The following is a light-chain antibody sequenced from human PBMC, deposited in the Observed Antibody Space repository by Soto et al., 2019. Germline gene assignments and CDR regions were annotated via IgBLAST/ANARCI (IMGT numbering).Light chain of an antibody. V-gene: IGKV3-15*01. CDR1: QSVRSN. CDR2: GAS. J-gene: IGKJ1*01. Sequence: ETVMTQSPATLSVSPGERATLSCRASQSVRSNLAWYQQKPGQAPRLLIYGASTRATGIPARFSGSGSATEFTLTISSLQSEDFAVYYCQHYNSYSEAFGQGTKVELK. CDR3: QHYNSYSEA.